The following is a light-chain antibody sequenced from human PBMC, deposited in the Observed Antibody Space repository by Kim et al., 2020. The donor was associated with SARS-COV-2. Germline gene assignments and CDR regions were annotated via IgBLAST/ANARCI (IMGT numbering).Light chain of an antibody. Sequence: SALTQPASVSGSPGQSITISCTGASSDVSAYKYVSWYQQHPGKAPKLMIYDVRNRPSGVSNRFSGSKSGNTASLTISGLQAEDEADYYCSSYTSNSWMFGGGTKVTVL. J-gene: IGLJ3*02. CDR2: DVR. CDR3: SSYTSNSWM. CDR1: SSDVSAYKY. V-gene: IGLV2-14*03.